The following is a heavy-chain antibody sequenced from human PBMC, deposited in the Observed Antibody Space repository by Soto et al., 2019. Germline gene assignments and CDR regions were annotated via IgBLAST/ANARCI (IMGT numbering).Heavy chain of an antibody. D-gene: IGHD3-10*01. CDR3: ARGRRVRGVIRGYYFDY. Sequence: SETLSLTCAVYGGSFSGYYWSWIRQPPGKGLEWIGEINHSGSPNSNPSLKSRVTISVDTSKNQFSLKLSSVTAADTAVYYCARGRRVRGVIRGYYFDYWGQGTLVTVSS. J-gene: IGHJ4*02. V-gene: IGHV4-34*01. CDR2: INHSGSP. CDR1: GGSFSGYY.